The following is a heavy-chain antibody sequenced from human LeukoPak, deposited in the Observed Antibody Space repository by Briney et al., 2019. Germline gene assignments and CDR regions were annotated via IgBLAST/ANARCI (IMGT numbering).Heavy chain of an antibody. V-gene: IGHV3-30*02. Sequence: GGSLRLSXAASGFTFRTYGMHWVRQAPGKGLEWMSFVRDDGSTKYYADPVKGRFTISRDNSKGTLYLQMNSLRAEDTAVYFCARTVSSSWGFFDSWGQGTLVTVSS. J-gene: IGHJ4*02. D-gene: IGHD6-6*01. CDR3: ARTVSSSWGFFDS. CDR2: VRDDGSTK. CDR1: GFTFRTYG.